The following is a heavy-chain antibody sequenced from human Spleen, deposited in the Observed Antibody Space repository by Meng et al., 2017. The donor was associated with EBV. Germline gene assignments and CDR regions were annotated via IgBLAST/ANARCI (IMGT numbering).Heavy chain of an antibody. J-gene: IGHJ4*02. Sequence: QLHPQEAGPVLVKPSETLSLTCTCSGCPISSSSDFWALVRQPPGKGLELIGSFYYSMTTYYNPSLKSRITISVDTSKNQLSLKLSSVTAADTAVYFCARNSDWNDFDSWGQGTLVTVSS. CDR1: GCPISSSSDF. D-gene: IGHD1-1*01. CDR2: FYYSMTT. CDR3: ARNSDWNDFDS. V-gene: IGHV4-39*01.